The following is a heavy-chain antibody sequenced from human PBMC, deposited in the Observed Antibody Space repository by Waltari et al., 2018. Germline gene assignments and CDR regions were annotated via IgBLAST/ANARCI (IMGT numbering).Heavy chain of an antibody. D-gene: IGHD4-17*01. J-gene: IGHJ5*02. CDR1: GFTFSSYS. CDR2: ISSSSSTK. CDR3: ARDQDYGGWFDP. Sequence: EVQLVESGGGLVQPGGSLRLSCAASGFTFSSYSMNWVRQAPGKGLGWVSYISSSSSTKYYADSVKGRFTISRDNAKNSLYLQMNSLRAEDTAVYYCARDQDYGGWFDPWGQGTLVTVSS. V-gene: IGHV3-48*01.